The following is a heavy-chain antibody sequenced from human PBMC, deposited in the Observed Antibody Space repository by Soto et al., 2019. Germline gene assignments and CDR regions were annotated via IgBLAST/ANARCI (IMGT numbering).Heavy chain of an antibody. CDR2: IYWDDDK. J-gene: IGHJ5*02. D-gene: IGHD1-26*01. Sequence: QITLKESGPTLVKPTQPLTLTCTFSGFSLSTSGVGVGWIRQPPGKALEWLALIYWDDDKRYSPSLKSRLTITKDTSKNQVVLTMPHVDPGDTATYYCAHRRRPYSGSFYGWFDPWGQGTLVTVSS. CDR3: AHRRRPYSGSFYGWFDP. V-gene: IGHV2-5*02. CDR1: GFSLSTSGVG.